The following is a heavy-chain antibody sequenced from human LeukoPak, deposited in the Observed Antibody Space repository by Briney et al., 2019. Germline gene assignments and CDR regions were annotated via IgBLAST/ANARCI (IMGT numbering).Heavy chain of an antibody. V-gene: IGHV4-39*01. CDR3: ARLRFLEWLLQEFDY. D-gene: IGHD3-3*01. CDR2: IYYSGST. CDR1: GGSISSSSYY. J-gene: IGHJ4*02. Sequence: SETVSLTCTVSGGSISSSSYYWGWIRQPPGKGLEWIGSIYYSGSTYYNPSLKSRVTISVDTSKNQFSLKLSSVTAADTAAYYCARLRFLEWLLQEFDYWGQGTLVTVSS.